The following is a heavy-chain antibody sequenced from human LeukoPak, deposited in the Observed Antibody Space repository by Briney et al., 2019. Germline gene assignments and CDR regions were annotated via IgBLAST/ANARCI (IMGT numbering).Heavy chain of an antibody. V-gene: IGHV1-46*01. J-gene: IGHJ4*02. Sequence: ASVKVSCKASGYTFTSYYMHWVRQAPGQGLEWMGIINPSGGSTSYAQKFQGRVTMTRDTSTSAVYMELSSLRSEDTAVYYCAGNSYGYPMPLDYWGQGTLVTVSS. D-gene: IGHD5-18*01. CDR3: AGNSYGYPMPLDY. CDR1: GYTFTSYY. CDR2: INPSGGST.